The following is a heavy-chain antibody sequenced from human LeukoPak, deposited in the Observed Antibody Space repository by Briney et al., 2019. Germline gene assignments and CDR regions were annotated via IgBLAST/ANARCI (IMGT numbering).Heavy chain of an antibody. J-gene: IGHJ4*02. Sequence: QTGGSLRLSCVASRFPFSSYWMTWVRQAPGKGPEWVANINLDGSQKYYVDSVKGRFTISRDNAENSLYLQMNSLRAEDTALYYCARKRPNYFDYWGQGTLVTVSS. V-gene: IGHV3-7*01. CDR2: INLDGSQK. CDR1: RFPFSSYW. CDR3: ARKRPNYFDY.